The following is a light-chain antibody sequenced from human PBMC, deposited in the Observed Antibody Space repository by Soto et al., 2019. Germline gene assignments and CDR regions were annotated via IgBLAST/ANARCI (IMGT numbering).Light chain of an antibody. CDR1: QTLYND. CDR2: GAS. V-gene: IGKV3-15*01. J-gene: IGKJ4*01. Sequence: EIEMTQSPATLSASAGERATLSCRASQTLYNDLAWYQQKPGQAPRHLIYGASPMATDIPPRFSGSGSGTEFTLTISGLQSEDFAIYYCQQYSDWPLTCGGGTKVEIK. CDR3: QQYSDWPLT.